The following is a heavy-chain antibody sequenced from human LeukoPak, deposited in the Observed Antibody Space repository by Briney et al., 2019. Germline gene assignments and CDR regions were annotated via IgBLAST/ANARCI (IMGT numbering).Heavy chain of an antibody. V-gene: IGHV3-48*04. D-gene: IGHD3-10*02. J-gene: IGHJ6*04. CDR3: AELGITMIGGV. CDR1: GFIFSRNS. CDR2: ISSSGSTI. Sequence: GGSLRLSCAASGFIFSRNSMNWVRQAPGKGLEWVSYISSSGSTIYYADAVKGRFTISRDNAKNSPYLQMNSLRAEDTAVYYCAELGITMIGGVWGKGTTVIISS.